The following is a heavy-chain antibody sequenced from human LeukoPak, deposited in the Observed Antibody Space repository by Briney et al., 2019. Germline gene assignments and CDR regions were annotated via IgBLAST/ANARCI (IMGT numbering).Heavy chain of an antibody. D-gene: IGHD6-19*01. CDR1: GGSISSGGYS. J-gene: IGHJ4*02. Sequence: SQTLSLTCIVSGGSISSGGYSWSWIRLPPGKGLEWIGSIYYSGSTYYNPSLKSRVTISVDTSKNQFSLKLSSVTAADTAVYYCARQWLGRFDYWGQGTLVTVSS. CDR2: IYYSGST. V-gene: IGHV4-30-2*03. CDR3: ARQWLGRFDY.